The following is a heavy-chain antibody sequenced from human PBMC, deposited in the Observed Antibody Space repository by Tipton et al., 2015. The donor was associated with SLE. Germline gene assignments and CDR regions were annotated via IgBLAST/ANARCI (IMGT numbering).Heavy chain of an antibody. Sequence: LSCTVSGGSISSYYWSWIRQPPGKGLEWIGYIYYSGSTNYNPSLKSRVTISVDTSKNQFSLKLSSVTAADTAVYYCARDGYSYPFDYWGQGTLVTVSS. CDR3: ARDGYSYPFDY. V-gene: IGHV4-59*01. J-gene: IGHJ4*02. CDR2: IYYSGST. CDR1: GGSISSYY. D-gene: IGHD5-18*01.